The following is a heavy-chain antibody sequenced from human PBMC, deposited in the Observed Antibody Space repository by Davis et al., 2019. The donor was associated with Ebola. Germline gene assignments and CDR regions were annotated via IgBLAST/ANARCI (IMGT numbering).Heavy chain of an antibody. CDR1: GGSFSGYY. J-gene: IGHJ6*02. V-gene: IGHV4-34*01. Sequence: SETLSLTCAVHGGSFSGYYWSWLRQPPGKGLEWSGEINHSGSTNYNPSLKSRVTISVDTSKNQFSLKLSSVTAADTAVYYCARGGITIFGVGRAHFMDVWGQGTTVTVSS. D-gene: IGHD3-3*01. CDR2: INHSGST. CDR3: ARGGITIFGVGRAHFMDV.